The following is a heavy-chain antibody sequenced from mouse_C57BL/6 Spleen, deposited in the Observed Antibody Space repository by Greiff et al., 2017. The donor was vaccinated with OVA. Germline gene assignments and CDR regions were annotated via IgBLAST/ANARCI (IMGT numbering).Heavy chain of an antibody. CDR3: ARGGTLYYGSSEGAY. J-gene: IGHJ3*01. D-gene: IGHD1-1*01. CDR2: INPSNGGT. Sequence: VQLKESGTELVKPGASVKLSCKASGYTFTSYWMHWVKQRPGQGLEWIGNINPSNGGTNYNEKFKSKATLTVDKSSSTAYMQLSSLTSEDSAVYYCARGGTLYYGSSEGAYWGQGTLVTVSA. CDR1: GYTFTSYW. V-gene: IGHV1-53*01.